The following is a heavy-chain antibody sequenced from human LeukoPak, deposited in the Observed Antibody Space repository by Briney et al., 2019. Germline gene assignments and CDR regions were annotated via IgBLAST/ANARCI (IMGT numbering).Heavy chain of an antibody. D-gene: IGHD5-12*01. Sequence: ASVKVSCKASGYTFTSYAMHWVRQAPGQRLEWMGWINAGNGNTKYSQKFQGRVTITRDTSASTAYMELSSLRSEDTAVYYCAREGGSGYETHDYWGQGTLVTVSS. J-gene: IGHJ4*02. V-gene: IGHV1-3*01. CDR1: GYTFTSYA. CDR3: AREGGSGYETHDY. CDR2: INAGNGNT.